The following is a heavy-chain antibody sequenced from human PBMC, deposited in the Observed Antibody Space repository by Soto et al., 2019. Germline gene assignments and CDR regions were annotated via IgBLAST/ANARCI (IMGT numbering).Heavy chain of an antibody. CDR2: ISYDGSNK. CDR1: GFTFSSYS. D-gene: IGHD2-2*01. J-gene: IGHJ6*01. CDR3: ARDGDIXVVPAAVDNYYYYGMDV. V-gene: IGHV3-30-3*01. Sequence: GGSPRLSCAASGFTFSSYSMHWVRQAPGKGLEWVAVISYDGSNKYYADSVKGRFTISRDNSKNTLYLQMNSLRAEDTAVYYCARDGDIXVVPAAVDNYYYYGMDVWGQGTTVTVSS.